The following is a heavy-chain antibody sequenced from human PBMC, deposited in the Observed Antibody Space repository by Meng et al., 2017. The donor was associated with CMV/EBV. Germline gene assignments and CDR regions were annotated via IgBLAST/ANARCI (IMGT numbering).Heavy chain of an antibody. Sequence: QVQLAHSAAKVKKPASSVKVSCKTSGGTFSTFAISWVRQAPGEGHEWMGGIIPVYETANYAERFQDRVTITADDSTTTAYMELSSLRADDTALYFCARGGDSWYSDYWGQGTLVTVSS. CDR2: IIPVYETA. CDR1: GGTFSTFA. V-gene: IGHV1-69*12. D-gene: IGHD1-26*01. J-gene: IGHJ4*02. CDR3: ARGGDSWYSDY.